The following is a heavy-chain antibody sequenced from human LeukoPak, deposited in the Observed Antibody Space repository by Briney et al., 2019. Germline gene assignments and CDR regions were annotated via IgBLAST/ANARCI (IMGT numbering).Heavy chain of an antibody. CDR1: GYTFTSYW. V-gene: IGHV5-51*01. CDR2: IYPGDSDT. J-gene: IGHJ5*01. D-gene: IGHD2-21*02. CDR3: ARGDVVRGVSWFDS. Sequence: GEPLKISCQGSGYTFTSYWIGWVRQMSVKGLEWMGSIYPGDSDTKYSPSFQGQVTISVDKSTNTAYLQWKSLKASDTAMYYCARGDVVRGVSWFDSWGQGALVTVSS.